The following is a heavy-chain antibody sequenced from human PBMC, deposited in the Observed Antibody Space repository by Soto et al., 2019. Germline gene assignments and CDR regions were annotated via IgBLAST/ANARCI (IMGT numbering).Heavy chain of an antibody. CDR2: TYYRSKWYN. V-gene: IGHV6-1*01. Sequence: SPTLSLTCAISGDSVSSNSATCDWIRQTPSRGLEWLGRTYYRSKWYNDYAVSVKSRITINPDTSKNQFSLQLNSVTPEDTAVYYCAREDSSSYYYWFDPWGQGTLVTVSS. J-gene: IGHJ5*02. CDR3: AREDSSSYYYWFDP. CDR1: GDSVSSNSAT. D-gene: IGHD6-13*01.